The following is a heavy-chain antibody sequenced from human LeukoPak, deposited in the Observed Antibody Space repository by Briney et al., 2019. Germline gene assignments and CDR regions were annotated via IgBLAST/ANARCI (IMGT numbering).Heavy chain of an antibody. CDR3: ASSGDGYNPDY. CDR2: INSDGSST. D-gene: IGHD5-24*01. Sequence: PGGSLRLSCAASGFTFSSYWMHWDRQAPGKGLVWVSRINSDGSSTSYADSVKGRFTISRDNAKNTLYLQMNSLRAEDTAVYYCASSGDGYNPDYWGQGTLVTVSS. J-gene: IGHJ4*02. CDR1: GFTFSSYW. V-gene: IGHV3-74*01.